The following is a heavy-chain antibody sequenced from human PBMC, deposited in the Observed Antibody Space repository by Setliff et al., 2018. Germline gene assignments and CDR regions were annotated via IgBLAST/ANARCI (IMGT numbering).Heavy chain of an antibody. CDR3: ARASVVHAVAIGY. Sequence: PSETLSLTCTVSGASISTTYYWGWVRQSPEKGLEWIGSIYYRGIAFYNPSLRIRVTMSVDTSKNQFSLNLTSVTAADTAVYYCARASVVHAVAIGYWGQGTLVTVSS. J-gene: IGHJ4*02. CDR1: GASISTTYY. CDR2: IYYRGIA. D-gene: IGHD6-19*01. V-gene: IGHV4-39*01.